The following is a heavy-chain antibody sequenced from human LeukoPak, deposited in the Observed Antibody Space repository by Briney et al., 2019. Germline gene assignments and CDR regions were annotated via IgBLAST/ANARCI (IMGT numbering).Heavy chain of an antibody. Sequence: GGSLRLSCAASGFTFSNYWMSWVRQAPGKGLEWVANINQDGSVKFYVWSVKGRFTISRDNAKNSLYLQMNSLRAEDTALYYCAREAISRVVVAAMYAFDIWGQGTMVTVSS. CDR2: INQDGSVK. CDR3: AREAISRVVVAAMYAFDI. CDR1: GFTFSNYW. V-gene: IGHV3-7*03. J-gene: IGHJ3*02. D-gene: IGHD2-15*01.